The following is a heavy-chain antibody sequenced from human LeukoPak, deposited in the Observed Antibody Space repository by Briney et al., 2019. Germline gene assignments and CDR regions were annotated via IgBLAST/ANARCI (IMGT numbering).Heavy chain of an antibody. CDR2: INPNSGGT. V-gene: IGHV1-2*02. D-gene: IGHD2-2*01. CDR1: GYTFTGYY. CDR3: ARGGGYRSSTSCYPRLKNWFDP. J-gene: IGHJ5*02. Sequence: ASVKVSCKASGYTFTGYYMHWVRQAPGQGLEWMGWINPNSGGTNYAQKFQGRVTMTRDTSISTAYMELSRLRSDDTAVYYCARGGGYRSSTSCYPRLKNWFDPWGQGTLVTVSS.